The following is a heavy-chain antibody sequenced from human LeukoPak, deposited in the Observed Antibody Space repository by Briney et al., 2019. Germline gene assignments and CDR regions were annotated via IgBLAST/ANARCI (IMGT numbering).Heavy chain of an antibody. D-gene: IGHD6-13*01. V-gene: IGHV3-21*01. CDR3: ARDWRNKYSNSWSRGEWYFDL. J-gene: IGHJ2*01. Sequence: GGSLRLSCVASGFTFTSHSLNWLRQAPGQGLEWVASISSNSDYILYAESVKGRFSISRDNARNSVYLQMNSLTAEDTALYYCARDWRNKYSNSWSRGEWYFDLWGRGTLVSVSS. CDR2: ISSNSDYI. CDR1: GFTFTSHS.